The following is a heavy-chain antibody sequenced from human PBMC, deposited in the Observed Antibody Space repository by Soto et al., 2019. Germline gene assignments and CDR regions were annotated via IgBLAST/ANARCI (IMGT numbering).Heavy chain of an antibody. J-gene: IGHJ4*02. V-gene: IGHV3-30*18. CDR3: AEGAAAGHY. D-gene: IGHD6-13*01. CDR2: ISYDGSNK. CDR1: GFTFSSYG. Sequence: QVQLVESGGGVVQPGRSLRLSCAASGFTFSSYGMHWVRQAPGKGLEWVAVISYDGSNKYYADSVKGRFTISRDNSKNTLYLQMNSLRAEATAVYYCAEGAAAGHYWGQGTLVTVSS.